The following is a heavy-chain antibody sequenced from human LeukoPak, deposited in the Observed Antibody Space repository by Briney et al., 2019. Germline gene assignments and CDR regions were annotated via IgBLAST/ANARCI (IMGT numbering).Heavy chain of an antibody. Sequence: SVKVSCKASGGTFSSYAISWVPQAPGQGLEWMGRIIPIFGTANYAQKFQGRVTITTDESTSTAYMELSSLRSEDTAVYYCALTYYYGSVWFDPWGQGTLVTVSS. CDR2: IIPIFGTA. J-gene: IGHJ5*02. CDR1: GGTFSSYA. D-gene: IGHD3-10*01. V-gene: IGHV1-69*05. CDR3: ALTYYYGSVWFDP.